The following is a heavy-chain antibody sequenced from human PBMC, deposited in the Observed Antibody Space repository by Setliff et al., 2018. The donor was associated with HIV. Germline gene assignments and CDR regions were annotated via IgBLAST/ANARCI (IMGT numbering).Heavy chain of an antibody. Sequence: GSLRLSCAASGFTFSSYGMHWVRQAPGKGLEWVAFIRYDGSNKYYADSVKGRFTISRDNSKNTLYLQMTRLRTEDTSMYYCAKDPQQWLATGEYYFDYWGQGTLVTVSS. CDR3: AKDPQQWLATGEYYFDY. V-gene: IGHV3-30*02. J-gene: IGHJ4*02. CDR1: GFTFSSYG. D-gene: IGHD6-19*01. CDR2: IRYDGSNK.